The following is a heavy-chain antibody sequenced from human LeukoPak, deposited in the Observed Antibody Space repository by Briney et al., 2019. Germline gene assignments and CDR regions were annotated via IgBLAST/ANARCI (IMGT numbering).Heavy chain of an antibody. D-gene: IGHD4-17*01. CDR3: ARSTRADGDYGLFDY. Sequence: SQTLSLTCAISGDSFSSNSAAWNWIRQSPSRGLEWLGRTYYWSKWYNDYAVSAKSRITINPDTSKNQFSLQLNSVTPEDTAVYYCARSTRADGDYGLFDYWGQGTLVTVSS. J-gene: IGHJ4*02. CDR1: GDSFSSNSAA. CDR2: TYYWSKWYN. V-gene: IGHV6-1*01.